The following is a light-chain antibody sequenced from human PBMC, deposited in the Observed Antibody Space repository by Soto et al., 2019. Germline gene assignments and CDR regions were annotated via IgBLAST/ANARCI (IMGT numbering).Light chain of an antibody. V-gene: IGKV1-8*01. J-gene: IGKJ4*01. CDR3: QQYYSYPPT. CDR1: QGISSY. Sequence: AIRMTQSPSSFSASTGDRVPITCRASQGISSYLAWYQQKPGKAPKLLIYAASTLQSGVPSRFSGSGSGTDFTLTFSCLQTEDLATYYCQQYYSYPPTFGGGTNVDIK. CDR2: AAS.